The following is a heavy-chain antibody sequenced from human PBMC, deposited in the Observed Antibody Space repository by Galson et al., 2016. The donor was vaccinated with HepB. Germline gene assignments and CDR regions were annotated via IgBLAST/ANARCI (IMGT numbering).Heavy chain of an antibody. J-gene: IGHJ6*02. Sequence: QSGAEVKKPGESLKISCKGSGYSFTNYWIGWVRQMPGKGLEWMGTIYPGDSNTRYSPSFQGQVTISADKSISTAYLQWSSLKASDTAMYYCARLGAGFCSSTSCPYYYYYGLDVWGQGTTVTVSS. V-gene: IGHV5-51*01. CDR3: ARLGAGFCSSTSCPYYYYYGLDV. CDR1: GYSFTNYW. CDR2: IYPGDSNT. D-gene: IGHD2-2*01.